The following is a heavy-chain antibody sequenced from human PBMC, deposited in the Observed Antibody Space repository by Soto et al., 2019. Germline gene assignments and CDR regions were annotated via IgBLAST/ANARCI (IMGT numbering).Heavy chain of an antibody. CDR1: GFTFKNYD. CDR2: SSGSGGVT. V-gene: IGHV3-23*01. D-gene: IGHD3-10*01. CDR3: AKDRQFRSYYESAGHYNN. J-gene: IGHJ4*02. Sequence: EVQLLESGGGLVQPGGSLRLSCVASGFTFKNYDMRWVRQAPGKGLEWVSGSSGSGGVTYYADSVKGRFTISRDNSKNTLYVQMNSLRANDTAVYYCAKDRQFRSYYESAGHYNNWGQGTLVTVSS.